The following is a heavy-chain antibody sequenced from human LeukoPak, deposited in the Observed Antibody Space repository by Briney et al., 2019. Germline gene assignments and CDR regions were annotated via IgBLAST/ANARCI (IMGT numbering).Heavy chain of an antibody. D-gene: IGHD3-9*01. Sequence: GGSLRLSCAASGFTFSSYAMSWVRQAPGKGLDWVSAISGSGGSTYYADSVKGRFTISRDNSKNTLYLQMNSLRAEDTAVYYCAKTSLLRYFDWLSGDAFDIWGQGTMVTVSS. J-gene: IGHJ3*02. CDR1: GFTFSSYA. CDR2: ISGSGGST. CDR3: AKTSLLRYFDWLSGDAFDI. V-gene: IGHV3-23*01.